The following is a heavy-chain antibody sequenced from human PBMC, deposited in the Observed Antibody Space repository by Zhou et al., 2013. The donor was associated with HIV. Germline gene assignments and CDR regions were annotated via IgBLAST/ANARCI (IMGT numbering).Heavy chain of an antibody. Sequence: QVQLVQSGAEMKKPGSSVKVSCEASGGSFKTYAITWVRQAPGRGLEWMGGISPIFGTANYAQKFKGRVSIIIDESTRTTSMDLSSLTFEDTAVYYCARWAVAVTAHNYGMDVWGQGTTVTVSS. CDR1: GGSFKTYA. J-gene: IGHJ6*02. D-gene: IGHD2-21*02. V-gene: IGHV1-69*05. CDR3: ARWAVAVTAHNYGMDV. CDR2: ISPIFGTA.